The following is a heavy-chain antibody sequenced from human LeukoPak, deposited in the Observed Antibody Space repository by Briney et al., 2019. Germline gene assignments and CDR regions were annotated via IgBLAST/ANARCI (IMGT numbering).Heavy chain of an antibody. CDR2: IYSGGIT. D-gene: IGHD5/OR15-5a*01. V-gene: IGHV3-66*02. J-gene: IGHJ4*02. Sequence: PGGSLRLSCAASGFTVRNNYMSWVRQAPGKGLEWVSVIYSGGITYYADSVKGRFTISRDNSKNTLYLQMSSLRAEDTAVYYCASVYSLEGYFDYWGQGTLVTVSS. CDR3: ASVYSLEGYFDY. CDR1: GFTVRNNY.